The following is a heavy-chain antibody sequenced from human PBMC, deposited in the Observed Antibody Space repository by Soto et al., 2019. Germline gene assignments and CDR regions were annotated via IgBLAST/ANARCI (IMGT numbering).Heavy chain of an antibody. V-gene: IGHV3-23*01. CDR2: ISGSGGST. CDR3: AKCPFGGVIVSPYYYMDV. CDR1: GFTFSSYA. J-gene: IGHJ6*03. Sequence: GGSLRLSCAASGFTFSSYAMSWVRQAPGKGLEWVSAISGSGGSTYYADSVKGRFTISRDNSKNTLYLQMNSLRAEDTAVYYCAKCPFGGVIVSPYYYMDVWGKGTTVTVSS. D-gene: IGHD3-16*02.